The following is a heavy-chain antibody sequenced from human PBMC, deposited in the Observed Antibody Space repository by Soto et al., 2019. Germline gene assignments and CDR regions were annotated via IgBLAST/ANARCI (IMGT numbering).Heavy chain of an antibody. J-gene: IGHJ3*02. D-gene: IGHD3-22*01. Sequence: GGSLRLSCAASGFTVSSNYMSWVRQAPGKGLEWVSVIYSGGSTYYADSVKGRFTISRDNSKNTLYLQMNSLRAEDTAVYYCARASSGMRAFDIWGQGTMVTVSS. CDR1: GFTVSSNY. CDR3: ARASSGMRAFDI. CDR2: IYSGGST. V-gene: IGHV3-66*01.